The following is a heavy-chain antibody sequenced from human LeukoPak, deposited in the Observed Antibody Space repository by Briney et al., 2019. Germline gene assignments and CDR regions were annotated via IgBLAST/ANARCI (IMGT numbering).Heavy chain of an antibody. CDR1: GYTFTTHD. D-gene: IGHD3-9*01. CDR2: MNPGNGDT. CDR3: ARGLGDYNTDWFPVSGY. J-gene: IGHJ4*02. V-gene: IGHV1-8*01. Sequence: ASVTVSCKASGYTFTTHDLTWVRQATGQGLEWMGWMNPGNGDTAYAQKFQGRVAMTRDTSMSTAYMELNNLGSEDTAIYYCARGLGDYNTDWFPVSGYWGQGTPVTVSS.